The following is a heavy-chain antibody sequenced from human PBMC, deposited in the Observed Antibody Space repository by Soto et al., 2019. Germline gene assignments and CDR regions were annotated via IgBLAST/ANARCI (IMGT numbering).Heavy chain of an antibody. CDR1: GGTLSSDS. CDR3: ARVVDFYFDE. J-gene: IGHJ4*02. V-gene: IGHV1-69*02. Sequence: QVQLVQSGAELKKPGSSVKVSCMSSGGTLSSDSFSWVRQAPGQGLEWMGRIIPVLGIPNYAQKFQGRLTISADRSTTTGYIELSSLESEDTAVYYCARVVDFYFDEWGQGTMVTVSS. CDR2: IIPVLGIP. D-gene: IGHD5-12*01.